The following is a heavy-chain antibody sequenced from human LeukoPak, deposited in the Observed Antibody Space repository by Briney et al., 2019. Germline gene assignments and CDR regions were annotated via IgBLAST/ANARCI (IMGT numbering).Heavy chain of an antibody. CDR2: ISYDGSNK. CDR1: GFTFSSYA. Sequence: GGSLRLSCAASGFTFSSYAMHWVRQAPGKGLEWVAVISYDGSNKYYADSVKGRFTISRDNSKNTLYLQMNSLGAEDTAVYYCARGESRTVFDYWGQGTLVTVSS. J-gene: IGHJ4*02. CDR3: ARGESRTVFDY. V-gene: IGHV3-30-3*01.